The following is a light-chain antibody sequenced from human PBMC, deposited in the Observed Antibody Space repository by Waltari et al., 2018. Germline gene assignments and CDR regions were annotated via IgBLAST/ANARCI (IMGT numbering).Light chain of an antibody. CDR3: QQYNSYPWT. CDR1: QSISSW. J-gene: IGKJ1*01. Sequence: DIQMTQSPSTLSASVGDRVTITCRASQSISSWLAWYQQKPGKAPKLLIYKASSLESGVPSRFSGSGSGTEFTLTISSLQPEEFATYHCQQYNSYPWTFGQGTKVEIK. CDR2: KAS. V-gene: IGKV1-5*03.